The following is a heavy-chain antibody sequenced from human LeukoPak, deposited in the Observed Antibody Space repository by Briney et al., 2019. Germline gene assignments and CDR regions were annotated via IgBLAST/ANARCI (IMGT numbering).Heavy chain of an antibody. V-gene: IGHV4-34*01. CDR1: GGSFSGYY. CDR2: INHSGST. CDR3: ARGRNGYYDFWSGSWFDP. D-gene: IGHD3-3*01. J-gene: IGHJ5*02. Sequence: PSETLSLTCAVYGGSFSGYYWSWICQPPGKGLEWIGEINHSGSTNYNPSLKSRATISVDTSKNQFSLKLSSVTAADTAVYYCARGRNGYYDFWSGSWFDPWGQGTLVTVSS.